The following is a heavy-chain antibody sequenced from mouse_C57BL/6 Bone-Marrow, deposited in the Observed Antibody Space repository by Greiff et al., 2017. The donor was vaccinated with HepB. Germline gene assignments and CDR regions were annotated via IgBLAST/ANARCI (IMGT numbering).Heavy chain of an antibody. D-gene: IGHD2-2*01. CDR1: GFTFSDYY. J-gene: IGHJ1*03. CDR3: ARDRGWLRQNWYFDV. Sequence: EVKVVESEGGLVQPGSSMKLSCTASGFTFSDYYMAWVRQVPEKGLEWVANINYDGSSTYYLDSLKSRFIISRDNAKNILYLQMSSLKSEDTATYYCARDRGWLRQNWYFDVWGTGTTVTVSS. V-gene: IGHV5-16*01. CDR2: INYDGSST.